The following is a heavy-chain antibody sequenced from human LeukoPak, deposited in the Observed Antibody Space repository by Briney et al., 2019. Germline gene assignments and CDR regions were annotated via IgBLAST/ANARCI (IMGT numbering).Heavy chain of an antibody. V-gene: IGHV4-59*01. CDR3: ARQVGCSGGSCYSGAFDI. CDR1: GGSISSYY. D-gene: IGHD2-15*01. CDR2: IYYSGST. J-gene: IGHJ3*02. Sequence: SETLSLTCTVSGGSISSYYWSWLRQPPGKGLEWIGYIYYSGSTNYNPSLKSRVTISVDTSKNQFSLKLSSVTAADTAVYYCARQVGCSGGSCYSGAFDIWGRGTMVTVAS.